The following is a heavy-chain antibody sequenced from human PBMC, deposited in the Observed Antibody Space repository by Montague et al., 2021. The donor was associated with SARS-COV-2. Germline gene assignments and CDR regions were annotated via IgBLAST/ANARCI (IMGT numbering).Heavy chain of an antibody. J-gene: IGHJ4*02. D-gene: IGHD1-26*01. Sequence: SETLSLTCTVSGGSISSYHHYLCWIRQPPGNVLEWIGAMYYSGSTWLNPSLKRRVTISVDTSKNQPSLYLRSVTAAATAVYFCGRVSLSATTTHFDYWGPGTLVTVSS. CDR1: GGSISSYHHY. CDR3: GRVSLSATTTHFDY. CDR2: MYYSGST. V-gene: IGHV4-39*07.